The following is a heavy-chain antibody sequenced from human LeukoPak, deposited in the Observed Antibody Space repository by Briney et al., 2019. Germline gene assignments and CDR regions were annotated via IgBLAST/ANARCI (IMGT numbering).Heavy chain of an antibody. V-gene: IGHV3-15*01. CDR1: GFTFTNAW. D-gene: IGHD5-12*01. CDR3: TTYSGYDRYFDY. CDR2: INSKTDGGTT. Sequence: GGSLCPSRAASGFTFTNAWISWVRQAPGKGLEWVGRINSKTDGGTTDYAAPVKGRFTISRDDSKNTLYLQMNSLKTEDTAVYYCTTYSGYDRYFDYWGQGTLVTVSS. J-gene: IGHJ4*02.